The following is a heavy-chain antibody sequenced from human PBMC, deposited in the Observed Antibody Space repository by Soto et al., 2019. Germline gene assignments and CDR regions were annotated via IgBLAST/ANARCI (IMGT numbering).Heavy chain of an antibody. V-gene: IGHV3-23*01. J-gene: IGHJ3*02. CDR1: GFTFSSYA. CDR3: AREKVRGGLVDAFDI. Sequence: PGGSLGLSCAASGFTFSSYAMSWVRQTPGKGLEWVSTLSGSGGTTYYADSVKGQFTISRDNSKNTLYLQMNSLRAEDTAVYYCAREKVRGGLVDAFDIWGQGTMVTVSS. CDR2: LSGSGGTT. D-gene: IGHD2-15*01.